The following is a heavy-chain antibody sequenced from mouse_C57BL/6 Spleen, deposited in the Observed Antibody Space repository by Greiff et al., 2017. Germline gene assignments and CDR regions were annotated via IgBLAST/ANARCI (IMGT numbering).Heavy chain of an antibody. CDR3: ARGLTGDYYAMDY. D-gene: IGHD4-1*01. J-gene: IGHJ4*01. CDR2: ISDGGSYT. CDR1: GFTFSSYA. Sequence: EVMLVESGGGLVKPGGSLQLSCAASGFTFSSYAMSWFRQTPEKRLEWVATISDGGSYTYYPDNVKGRFTISRDNAKNNLYLQMSHLKSEDTAMYYCARGLTGDYYAMDYWGQGASITVSS. V-gene: IGHV5-4*03.